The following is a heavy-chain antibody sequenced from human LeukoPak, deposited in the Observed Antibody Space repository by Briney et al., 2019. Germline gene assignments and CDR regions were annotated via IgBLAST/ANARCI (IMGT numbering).Heavy chain of an antibody. CDR1: TFIFTSYA. CDR3: AKMQGYFDY. V-gene: IGHV3-23*01. J-gene: IGHJ4*02. CDR2: IPGSGGTT. Sequence: GRSLRLSWAPSTFIFTSYAVSWVRQAQGKWLEWVSAIPGSGGTTYYADFVKGRFTISRDNSKNTLYLQMNGLRVEDTAVYYCAKMQGYFDYWGQGTLVTVSS.